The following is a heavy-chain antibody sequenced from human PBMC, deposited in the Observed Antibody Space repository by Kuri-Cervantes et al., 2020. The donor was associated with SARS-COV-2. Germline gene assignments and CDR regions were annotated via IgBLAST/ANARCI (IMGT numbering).Heavy chain of an antibody. CDR2: FDPEDGET. CDR1: GYTLTELS. V-gene: IGHV1-24*01. D-gene: IGHD6-13*01. Sequence: ASVKVSCKVSGYTLTELSMHWVRQAPGKGLEWMGGFDPEDGETIYAQKFQGRVTMTEDTSTDTAYMELSSLRSEDTAVYYCATGAAAGRDNWFDPWGQGTLVTVSS. J-gene: IGHJ5*02. CDR3: ATGAAAGRDNWFDP.